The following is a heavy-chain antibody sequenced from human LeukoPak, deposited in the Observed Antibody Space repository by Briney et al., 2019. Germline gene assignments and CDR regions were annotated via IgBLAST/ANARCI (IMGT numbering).Heavy chain of an antibody. CDR2: ISNSSSYI. V-gene: IGHV3-21*01. Sequence: GGSLRLSCAASGFTFSNYSMNWVRQAPGKGLEWVSSISNSSSYIYYADSVKGRFTISRDNAKNSLYLQMNSLRAEDTGVYYCARRVAVADNYFDYWGQGTLVTVSS. D-gene: IGHD6-19*01. J-gene: IGHJ4*02. CDR3: ARRVAVADNYFDY. CDR1: GFTFSNYS.